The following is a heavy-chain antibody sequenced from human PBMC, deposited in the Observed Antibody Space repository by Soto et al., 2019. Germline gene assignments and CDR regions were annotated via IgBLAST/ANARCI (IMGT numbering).Heavy chain of an antibody. D-gene: IGHD3-3*01. CDR2: ISAYDGKT. V-gene: IGHV1-18*01. J-gene: IGHJ5*02. Sequence: ASVKVSCKTSGYTFNTYGINWVRQAPGQGLELMGWISAYDGKTTYAEKFQGRVTLTTDTSTSTAYMEMRSLRSDDTAIYYCARDPHEFWTSYWFDPWGQGTPVTVSS. CDR1: GYTFNTYG. CDR3: ARDPHEFWTSYWFDP.